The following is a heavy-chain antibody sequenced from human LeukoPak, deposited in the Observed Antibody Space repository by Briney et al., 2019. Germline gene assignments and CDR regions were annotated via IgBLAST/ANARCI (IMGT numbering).Heavy chain of an antibody. CDR3: ARRRYYYYYYMDV. J-gene: IGHJ6*03. CDR2: IYYSGST. Sequence: SETLSLTCTASGGSISSSSYYWGWIRQPPGKGLEWIGSIYYSGSTYYNPSLKSRVTISVDTSKNQFSLKLSSVTAADTAVYYCARRRYYYYYYMDVWGKGTTVTISS. CDR1: GGSISSSSYY. V-gene: IGHV4-39*07.